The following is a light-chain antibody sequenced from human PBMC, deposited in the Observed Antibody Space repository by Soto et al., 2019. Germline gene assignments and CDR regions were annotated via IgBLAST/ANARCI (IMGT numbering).Light chain of an antibody. Sequence: GMTQSPATLSLSPGERATLSCRASQSVGKYLVWYQQKPGQAPRLLIYDASNRATGIPARFSGSGSGTDFTLTISSLEPEDVAVYYCQQRGNRPPWTFGQGTKVDIK. CDR2: DAS. CDR1: QSVGKY. V-gene: IGKV3-11*01. CDR3: QQRGNRPPWT. J-gene: IGKJ1*01.